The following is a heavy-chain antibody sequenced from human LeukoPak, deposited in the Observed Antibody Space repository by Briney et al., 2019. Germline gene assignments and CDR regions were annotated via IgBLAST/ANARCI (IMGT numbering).Heavy chain of an antibody. Sequence: GGSLRLSCAASGFTFSSYWMCWVRQDPGKGLAWVSCIKTDGSITAYAGSVKGRFTISRDNTKNTLYLQMNSLRADDTAVYYCARDGDAPMTDFDYWGQGTLVTVSS. J-gene: IGHJ4*02. CDR3: ARDGDAPMTDFDY. D-gene: IGHD2-21*02. CDR2: IKTDGSIT. CDR1: GFTFSSYW. V-gene: IGHV3-74*01.